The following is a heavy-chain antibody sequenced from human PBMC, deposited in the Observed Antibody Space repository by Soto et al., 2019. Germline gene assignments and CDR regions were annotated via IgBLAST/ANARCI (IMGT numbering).Heavy chain of an antibody. J-gene: IGHJ4*02. CDR2: IYPSDSDT. V-gene: IGHV5-51*01. D-gene: IGHD3-3*01. CDR1: GYNFAGYW. Sequence: PGESLKISCKGSGYNFAGYWIAWVRQMPGKGLELMGIIYPSDSDTRYRPSFQGQVTISADKSISSAYLQWSSLRASDTAMYYCARGGVSTRTLDYWDQGTPVTVSS. CDR3: ARGGVSTRTLDY.